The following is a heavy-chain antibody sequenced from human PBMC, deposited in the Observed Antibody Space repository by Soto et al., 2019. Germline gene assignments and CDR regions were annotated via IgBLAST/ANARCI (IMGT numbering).Heavy chain of an antibody. V-gene: IGHV3-48*01. CDR3: ARPPVVRPTYLDY. Sequence: EVQLVESGGGLVQPGGSLRLSCAASGFTFSSYSMNWVRQAPGKGLEWVSYISSSSSTIYYADSVKGRFTISRDNAKNSLYLQMNSLTAEDTAVYYCARPPVVRPTYLDYWGQGTLVTVSS. J-gene: IGHJ4*02. CDR1: GFTFSSYS. CDR2: ISSSSSTI. D-gene: IGHD2-15*01.